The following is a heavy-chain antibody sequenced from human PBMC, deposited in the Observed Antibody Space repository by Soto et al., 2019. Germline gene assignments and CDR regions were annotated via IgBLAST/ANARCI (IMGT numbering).Heavy chain of an antibody. J-gene: IGHJ5*02. D-gene: IGHD3-10*01. V-gene: IGHV4-30-4*01. CDR1: GGSISSGDYY. CDR2: IYYSGST. Sequence: QVQLQESGPGLVKPSQTLSLTCTVSGGSISSGDYYWSWIRQPPGKGLEWIGYIYYSGSTYYNPSLKSRVTRSVDPSKNQFSLKLSSVTAADTAVYYCARERPPMAEWDGNWFDPWGQGTLVTVSS. CDR3: ARERPPMAEWDGNWFDP.